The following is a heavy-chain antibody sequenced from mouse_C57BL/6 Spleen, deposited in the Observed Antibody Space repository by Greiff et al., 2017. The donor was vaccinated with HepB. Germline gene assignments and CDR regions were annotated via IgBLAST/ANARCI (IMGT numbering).Heavy chain of an antibody. CDR2: INPNNGGT. Sequence: DVHLVESGPELVKPGASVKIPCKASGYTFTDYNMDWVKQSHGKSLEWIGDINPNNGGTIYNQKFKGKATLTVDKSSSTAYMELRSLTSEDTAVYYWARRGAPDYAMDYWGQGTSVTVSS. V-gene: IGHV1-18*01. CDR1: GYTFTDYN. J-gene: IGHJ4*01. D-gene: IGHD6-1*01. CDR3: ARRGAPDYAMDY.